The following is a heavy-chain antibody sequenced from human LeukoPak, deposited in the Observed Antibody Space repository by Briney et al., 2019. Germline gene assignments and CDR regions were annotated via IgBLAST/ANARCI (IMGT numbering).Heavy chain of an antibody. J-gene: IGHJ4*02. CDR1: GFTFGDYA. D-gene: IGHD2-15*01. CDR3: AKGFDVVVIVAAYDY. V-gene: IGHV3-23*01. CDR2: ISGSGVGT. Sequence: GGSLRLSCTASGFTFGDYAMSWVRQAPGKGLEWVAGISGSGVGTFYADSVKGRFTISRDNSNNMVYLQMNSLRAEDTAVYYCAKGFDVVVIVAAYDYWGQGNLVTVSS.